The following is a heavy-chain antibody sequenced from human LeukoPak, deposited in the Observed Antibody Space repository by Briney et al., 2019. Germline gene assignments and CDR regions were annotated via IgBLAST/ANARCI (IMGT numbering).Heavy chain of an antibody. J-gene: IGHJ4*02. CDR1: GFTFSSYI. CDR3: ARDLYYYDSSGDY. Sequence: GGSLRLSCAASGFTFSSYIMNWVRQAPGKGLEWVSSISSSSSYIYYADSVKGRFTISRDNAKNSLYLQMNSLRAEDTAVYYCARDLYYYDSSGDYWGQGTLVTVSS. D-gene: IGHD3-22*01. V-gene: IGHV3-21*01. CDR2: ISSSSSYI.